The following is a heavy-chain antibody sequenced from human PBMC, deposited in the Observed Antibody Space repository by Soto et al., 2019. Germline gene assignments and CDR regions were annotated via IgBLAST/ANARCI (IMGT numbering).Heavy chain of an antibody. J-gene: IGHJ4*02. CDR2: INTDGTRT. D-gene: IGHD2-21*01. V-gene: IGHV3-74*01. CDR1: GFTFNSYW. Sequence: EVQLVESGGGLVHPGGSLRLSCEASGFTFNSYWMHWVRQAPGKGLVWVSRINTDGTRTSYADSVKDRFTISRDNAKNTLYLQMHSPRAEDTAVYYCVRDLIPSGSSYLAYWGQGNLVTVSS. CDR3: VRDLIPSGSSYLAY.